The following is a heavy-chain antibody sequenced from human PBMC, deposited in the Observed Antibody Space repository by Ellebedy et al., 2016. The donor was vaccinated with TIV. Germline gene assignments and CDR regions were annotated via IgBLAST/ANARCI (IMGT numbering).Heavy chain of an antibody. J-gene: IGHJ6*03. V-gene: IGHV4-39*01. CDR2: IYYSGST. CDR3: ACVEPAVRGRYYYYYMDV. Sequence: SETLSLXXKVSGASISSSTYYWAWIRQPPGKGLEWIGSIYYSGSTYYNPSLTSRLTISVDTSKNQFSLKLTSATAADTAVYYCACVEPAVRGRYYYYYMDVWGKGTTVTVSS. CDR1: GASISSSTYY. D-gene: IGHD2-2*01.